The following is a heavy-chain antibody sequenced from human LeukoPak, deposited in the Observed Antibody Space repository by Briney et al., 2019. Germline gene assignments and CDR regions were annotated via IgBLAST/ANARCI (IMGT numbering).Heavy chain of an antibody. Sequence: PGGSLRLSCAASGFTFSSYWMHWVRQAPGKGLVWVSRINSDGSTTTYADSMKGRFTISRDNARNTLYLQMNSLGAEDTAVYYCARVTWNYVPFDYWGQGTLVTVSS. V-gene: IGHV3-74*01. CDR2: INSDGSTT. CDR1: GFTFSSYW. D-gene: IGHD3-10*02. J-gene: IGHJ4*02. CDR3: ARVTWNYVPFDY.